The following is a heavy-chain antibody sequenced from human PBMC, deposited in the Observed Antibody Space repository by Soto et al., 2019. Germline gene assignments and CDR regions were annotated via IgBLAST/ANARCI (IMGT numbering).Heavy chain of an antibody. CDR3: AKTLGYSSRPIDY. CDR2: ISGSGGST. V-gene: IGHV3-23*01. J-gene: IGHJ4*02. Sequence: PGGSLRLSCAASGFTFNSYAMSWVRQAPGKGLEWVSAISGSGGSTYYADSVEGRFTISRDNSKNTLFLHMNSLRAEDTAVYYCAKTLGYSSRPIDYWGQGTLVTVSS. D-gene: IGHD6-13*01. CDR1: GFTFNSYA.